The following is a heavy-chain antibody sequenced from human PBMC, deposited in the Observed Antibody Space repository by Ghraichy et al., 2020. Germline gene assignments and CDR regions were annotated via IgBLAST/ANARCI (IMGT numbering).Heavy chain of an antibody. D-gene: IGHD3-22*01. J-gene: IGHJ3*02. Sequence: GESLNISCAASGFTFNTYWMTWVRQAPGLGLEWVANIKGDGSVKNLVDSVKGRFTISRDNAKNSLYLQMNSLRAEDTALYYCARDSTKYSSDRSTYYDAFDIWCQGTMVTVSS. CDR1: GFTFNTYW. CDR3: ARDSTKYSSDRSTYYDAFDI. V-gene: IGHV3-7*01. CDR2: IKGDGSVK.